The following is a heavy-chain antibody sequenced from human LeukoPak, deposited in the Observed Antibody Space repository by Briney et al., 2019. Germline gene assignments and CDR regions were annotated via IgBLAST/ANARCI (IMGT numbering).Heavy chain of an antibody. CDR1: GFSVRTGGVG. V-gene: IGHV2-5*02. D-gene: IGHD4-17*01. CDR3: AHTGGPTTVTTYGAFDI. Sequence: SGPTLLQPTQTLTLTCTFSGFSVRTGGVGVGWIRQPPEKALEWLSLIYWDDDKRYSPSLKSRLTITKDTSKNQVVLTMTNMDPVDTATYYCAHTGGPTTVTTYGAFDIWGQGTMVTVSS. J-gene: IGHJ3*02. CDR2: IYWDDDK.